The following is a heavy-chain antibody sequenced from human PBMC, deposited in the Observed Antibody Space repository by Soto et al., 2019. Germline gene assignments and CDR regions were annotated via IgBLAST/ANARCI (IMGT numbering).Heavy chain of an antibody. J-gene: IGHJ4*02. CDR3: ARDLGYYGSSAPPDY. Sequence: EVQLVESGGGLVKPGGSLRLSCAASGFTFSSYSMNWVRQAPGKGLEWVSSISSSSSYIYYADSVKGRFTISRDNAKNSLYLQMNSLRAEDTAVYYCARDLGYYGSSAPPDYWGQGTLVTVSS. CDR2: ISSSSSYI. CDR1: GFTFSSYS. D-gene: IGHD3-22*01. V-gene: IGHV3-21*01.